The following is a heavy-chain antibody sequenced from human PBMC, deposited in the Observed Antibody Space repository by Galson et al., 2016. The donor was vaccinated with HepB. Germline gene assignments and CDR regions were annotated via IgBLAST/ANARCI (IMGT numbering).Heavy chain of an antibody. Sequence: CKASGYTFTGYYMHWVRQAPGQGLEWMGWINPDSGVTSYAQKFQGRVTMTRDTSISTVYMELSRLKSDDTAIYFCARDRYSGSYYVGAFDIWGQGTMVTVS. J-gene: IGHJ3*02. CDR3: ARDRYSGSYYVGAFDI. D-gene: IGHD1-26*01. CDR1: GYTFTGYY. V-gene: IGHV1-2*02. CDR2: INPDSGVT.